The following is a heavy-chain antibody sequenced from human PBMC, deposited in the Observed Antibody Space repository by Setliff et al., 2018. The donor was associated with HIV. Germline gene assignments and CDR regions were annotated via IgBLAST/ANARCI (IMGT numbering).Heavy chain of an antibody. CDR2: IYENDYT. Sequence: SETLSLTCIVSGGSMSNYYWNWVRQTPGKGLEWIGYIYENDYTHYTVSLKSRVTLSVDRSKNQFSLKVSSVTAADTAVYYCARRCHDGALYHYFDYWGQGMLVTVSS. CDR1: GGSMSNYY. V-gene: IGHV4-59*08. J-gene: IGHJ4*02. CDR3: ARRCHDGALYHYFDY. D-gene: IGHD2-8*01.